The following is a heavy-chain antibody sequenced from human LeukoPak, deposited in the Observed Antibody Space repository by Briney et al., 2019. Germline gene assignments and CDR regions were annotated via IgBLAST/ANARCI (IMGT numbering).Heavy chain of an antibody. J-gene: IGHJ6*03. V-gene: IGHV5-51*01. CDR1: GYSFTSYW. D-gene: IGHD6-19*01. CDR3: ARAGTYYYYHMDV. Sequence: GESLKISCKGSGYSFTSYWIGWVRQMPGKGLEWMGIIHPGDSDTRYSPSFQGQVTVSADKSISTAYLQWSSLKASDTAIYYCARAGTYYYYHMDVWGKGTTVTVFS. CDR2: IHPGDSDT.